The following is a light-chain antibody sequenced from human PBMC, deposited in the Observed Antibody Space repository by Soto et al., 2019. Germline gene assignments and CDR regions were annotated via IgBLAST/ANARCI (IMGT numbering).Light chain of an antibody. V-gene: IGLV2-23*01. CDR1: SSDVGRYIL. J-gene: IGLJ1*01. Sequence: QSVLTQPASVSGSPGQSITISCTAPSSDVGRYILVSWYQQHPGKAPKLIIYDGIKRPSGVSNRFSGSQSGNTASLTISGLQAEDEADYYCCSYADSRASPYVFGTGTKVTVL. CDR2: DGI. CDR3: CSYADSRASPYV.